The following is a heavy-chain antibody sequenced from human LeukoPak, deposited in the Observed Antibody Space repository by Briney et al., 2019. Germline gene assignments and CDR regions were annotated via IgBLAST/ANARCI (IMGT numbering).Heavy chain of an antibody. CDR3: ARDMTGGIWARATSFDH. V-gene: IGHV1-2*02. J-gene: IGHJ4*02. D-gene: IGHD1-14*01. CDR2: INPDSGGS. Sequence: ASVKVSCKTSGYTFSAFYMHWVRQAPGQGPERMGWINPDSGGSEYGQKFQGRVTFTSDTSSTTIYMEVRSLKSDDTAVYYCARDMTGGIWARATSFDHWGQGTLVTVSS. CDR1: GYTFSAFY.